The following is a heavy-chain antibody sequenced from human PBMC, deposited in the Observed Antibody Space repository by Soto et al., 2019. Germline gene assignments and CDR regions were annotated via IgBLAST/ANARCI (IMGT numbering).Heavy chain of an antibody. V-gene: IGHV5-51*01. J-gene: IGHJ6*02. CDR2: TYPGDSDT. D-gene: IGHD3-3*01. CDR3: ARFYYDFWSGHHYYYGMDV. Sequence: GESLKISCKGSGYSFTSYWIGWVRQMPGKGLEWMGITYPGDSDTRYSPSFQGQVTISADKSISTAYLQWSSLKASDTAMYYCARFYYDFWSGHHYYYGMDVWGQGTTVTVSS. CDR1: GYSFTSYW.